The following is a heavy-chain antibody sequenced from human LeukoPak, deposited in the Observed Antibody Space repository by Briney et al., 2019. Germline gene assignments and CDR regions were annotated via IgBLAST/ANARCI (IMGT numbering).Heavy chain of an antibody. Sequence: ASVKVSCKASGYTLTNYGISWVRQAPGQGLEWMGWISAYNGNRNYAQEFQGRVTMTTDTSTTTAFMELRSLRSDDTAVYYCARGPGTVVTRGDFWGQGTLVTVSS. J-gene: IGHJ4*02. CDR1: GYTLTNYG. D-gene: IGHD2-21*02. V-gene: IGHV1-18*04. CDR2: ISAYNGNR. CDR3: ARGPGTVVTRGDF.